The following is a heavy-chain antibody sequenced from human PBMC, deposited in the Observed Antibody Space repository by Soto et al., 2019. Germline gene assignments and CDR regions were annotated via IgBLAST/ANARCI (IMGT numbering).Heavy chain of an antibody. Sequence: PSETLSLTCAVYGGSFIGYYWSWIRQPPGKGLEWIGEINHSGSTNYNPSLKSRVTISVDTSKNQFSLKLSSVTAADTAVYYCARGLVGWFSDWFDPWGQGTLVTVSS. CDR1: GGSFIGYY. D-gene: IGHD3-10*01. CDR3: ARGLVGWFSDWFDP. J-gene: IGHJ5*02. CDR2: INHSGST. V-gene: IGHV4-34*01.